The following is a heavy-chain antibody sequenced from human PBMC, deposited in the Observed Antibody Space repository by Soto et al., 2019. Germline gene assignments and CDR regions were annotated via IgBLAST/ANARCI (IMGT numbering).Heavy chain of an antibody. CDR3: WRVSGYGDVVDP. CDR1: GFMFRNYW. D-gene: IGHD4-17*01. V-gene: IGHV3-7*03. CDR2: IKEDGSNK. J-gene: IGHJ5*02. Sequence: EVYLVESGGGLVQPGGSLRLSCEASGFMFRNYWMNWVRQAPGKGLQWVANIKEDGSNKSYVDSVKGRFTISRDNAKNSLYRQMNSLRVEDTAVYDCWRVSGYGDVVDPWGQGTLVIVSS.